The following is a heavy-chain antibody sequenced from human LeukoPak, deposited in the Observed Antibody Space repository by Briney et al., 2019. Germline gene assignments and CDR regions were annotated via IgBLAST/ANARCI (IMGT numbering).Heavy chain of an antibody. CDR3: ARVRGSGSYYGGFIDY. V-gene: IGHV4-31*03. CDR1: GGSISSGGYY. Sequence: SQTLSLTCTVSGGSISSGGYYWSWIRQHPGKGLEWIWYIDYSGSTYSNPTLKRRVTISVDTSKNQFSLKLSSVTAADTAVYYCARVRGSGSYYGGFIDYWGQGTLVSVCS. D-gene: IGHD3-10*01. CDR2: IDYSGST. J-gene: IGHJ4*02.